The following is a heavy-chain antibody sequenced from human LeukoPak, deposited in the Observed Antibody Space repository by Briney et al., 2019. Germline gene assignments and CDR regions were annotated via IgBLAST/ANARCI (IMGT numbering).Heavy chain of an antibody. CDR1: GFTFSSYS. J-gene: IGHJ4*02. V-gene: IGHV3-21*01. Sequence: GGSLRLSCAASGFTFSSYSMNWVRQAPGKGLEWVSSISSSSSYIYYADSVKGRFTISRDNAKNSLYLQMNSLRAEDTAVYYCARDPHSGGYGFGGNWGQGTLVTVSS. D-gene: IGHD6-19*01. CDR3: ARDPHSGGYGFGGN. CDR2: ISSSSSYI.